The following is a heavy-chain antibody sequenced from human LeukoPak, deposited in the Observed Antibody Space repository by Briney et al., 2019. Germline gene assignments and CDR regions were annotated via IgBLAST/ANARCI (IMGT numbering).Heavy chain of an antibody. Sequence: SGGSLRLSCAASGFTFSSYWMHRVRQAPGKGLVWVSHINTDGSSTTYADSVKGRFTISRDNAKNTLYLQMNSLRAEDTAVYYCARDRGYTQDYWGQGTLVTVSS. CDR3: ARDRGYTQDY. D-gene: IGHD5-12*01. J-gene: IGHJ4*02. CDR2: INTDGSST. V-gene: IGHV3-74*01. CDR1: GFTFSSYW.